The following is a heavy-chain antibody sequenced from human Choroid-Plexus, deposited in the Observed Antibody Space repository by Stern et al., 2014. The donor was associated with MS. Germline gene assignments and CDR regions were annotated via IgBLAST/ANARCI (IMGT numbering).Heavy chain of an antibody. CDR1: GGSFSGYY. CDR3: VRERCINTRCYVGRFGYYYYGMDV. V-gene: IGHV4-34*01. CDR2: IDRGGDP. J-gene: IGHJ6*02. D-gene: IGHD2-2*01. Sequence: QVQLQQWGAGLLKPSETLSLTCAVYGGSFSGYYLSWIRQSPGKGLEWIGEIDRGGDPNYNPSRKRLIPISVDRSKNHLSLNLSAVTAADTAIYYCVRERCINTRCYVGRFGYYYYGMDVWGQGTTVTVSS.